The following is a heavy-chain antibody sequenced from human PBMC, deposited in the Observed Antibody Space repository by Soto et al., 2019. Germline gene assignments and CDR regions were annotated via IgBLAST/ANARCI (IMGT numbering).Heavy chain of an antibody. Sequence: SETLSPTCTVSGGSISSSSYYWGWIRQPPGKGLEWIGSIYYSGSTYYNPSLKSRVTISVDTSKNQFSLKLSSVTAADTAVYYCARLSSPVLYGMDVWGQGTTVT. CDR2: IYYSGST. D-gene: IGHD6-13*01. J-gene: IGHJ6*02. CDR3: ARLSSPVLYGMDV. CDR1: GGSISSSSYY. V-gene: IGHV4-39*01.